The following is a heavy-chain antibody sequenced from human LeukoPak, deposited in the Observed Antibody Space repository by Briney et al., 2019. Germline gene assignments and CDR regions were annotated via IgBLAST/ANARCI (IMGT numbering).Heavy chain of an antibody. CDR3: ARVSGSYYSDY. J-gene: IGHJ4*02. D-gene: IGHD3-10*01. V-gene: IGHV3-7*03. CDR1: GFTFRSYW. Sequence: GGSLRLSCAASGFTFRSYWMSWVRQAPGKGLEWVANIKQDGSEKYYVDSVKGRFVISRDNAKSSQYLQMNSLRAEDTAVYYCARVSGSYYSDYWGQGTLVTVSS. CDR2: IKQDGSEK.